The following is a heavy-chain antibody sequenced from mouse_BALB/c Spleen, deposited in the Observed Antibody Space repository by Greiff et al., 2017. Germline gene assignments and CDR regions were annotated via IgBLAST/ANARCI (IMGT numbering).Heavy chain of an antibody. CDR3: ARLEDYYGSSYWFAY. D-gene: IGHD1-1*01. J-gene: IGHJ3*01. CDR1: GYTFTSYW. CDR2: INPSTGYT. Sequence: QVQLQQSGAELAKPGASVKMSCKASGYTFTSYWMHWVKQRPGQGLEWIGYINPSTGYTEYNQKFKDKATLTADKSSSTAYMQLSSLTSEDSAVYYCARLEDYYGSSYWFAYWGQGTLVTVSA. V-gene: IGHV1-7*01.